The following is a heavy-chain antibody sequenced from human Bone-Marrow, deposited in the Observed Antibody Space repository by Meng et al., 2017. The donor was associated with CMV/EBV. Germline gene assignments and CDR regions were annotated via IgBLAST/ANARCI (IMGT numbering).Heavy chain of an antibody. D-gene: IGHD1-26*01. V-gene: IGHV4-38-2*02. CDR3: ARAGPFSGSYWVDY. Sequence: SETLSLTCTVSGYSISSGYYWGWIRQPPGKGLEWIGSIYHSGGTYYNPSLKSRVTISVDTSKNQFSLKLSSVTAANTAVYYCARAGPFSGSYWVDYWGQGTLVTVSS. CDR2: IYHSGGT. J-gene: IGHJ4*02. CDR1: GYSISSGYY.